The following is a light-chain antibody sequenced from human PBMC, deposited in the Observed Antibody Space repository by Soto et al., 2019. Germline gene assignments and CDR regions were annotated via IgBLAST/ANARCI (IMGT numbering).Light chain of an antibody. CDR3: QQYGDSPRLT. CDR2: GAS. J-gene: IGKJ4*01. Sequence: EIVLTQSPGTLSLSPGERAPLSCRASQSVSKNDLAWYQLRPGQAPRLLFYGASSRASGIPDRISGSGSGTDFTLIINRLEPEDFAVYYCQQYGDSPRLTFGGGTKVEIK. CDR1: QSVSKND. V-gene: IGKV3-20*01.